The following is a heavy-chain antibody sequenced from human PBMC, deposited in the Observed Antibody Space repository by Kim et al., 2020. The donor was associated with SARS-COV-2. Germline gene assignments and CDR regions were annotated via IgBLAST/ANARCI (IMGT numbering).Heavy chain of an antibody. D-gene: IGHD2-2*01. Sequence: SETLSLTCAVYGGSFSGYYWSWIRQPPGKGLEWIGEINHSGSTNYNPSLKSRVTISVDTSKNQFSLKLSSVTAADTAVYFCARGEIVVIPAADYYYYYM. J-gene: IGHJ6*03. CDR1: GGSFSGYY. V-gene: IGHV4-34*01. CDR3: ARGEIVVIPAADYYYYYM. CDR2: INHSGST.